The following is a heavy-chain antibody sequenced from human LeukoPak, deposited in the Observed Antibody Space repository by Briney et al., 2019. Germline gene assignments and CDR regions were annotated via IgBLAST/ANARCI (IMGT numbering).Heavy chain of an antibody. D-gene: IGHD3-16*01. CDR2: IYYSGST. Sequence: SETLSLTCTVSGGSISSSSYYWGWIRQPPGKGLEWIGSIYYSGSTYYNPSLKSRVTISVDTSKNQFSLKLSSVTAADTAVYYCARDVGEKYVKEFDYWGQGTLVTVSS. J-gene: IGHJ4*02. CDR1: GGSISSSSYY. V-gene: IGHV4-39*07. CDR3: ARDVGEKYVKEFDY.